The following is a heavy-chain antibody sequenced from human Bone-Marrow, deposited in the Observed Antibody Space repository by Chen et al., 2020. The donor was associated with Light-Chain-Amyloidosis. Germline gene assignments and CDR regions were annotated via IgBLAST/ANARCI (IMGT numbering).Heavy chain of an antibody. CDR2: TNPDTGGK. D-gene: IGHD3-10*01. Sequence: QVQMVQSGAEVKEPGASIKVSCKPAGYTLTDFYIHWVRQAPGQGLEWMAWTNPDTGGKRYEQKFKGWITVKRETSTRKVYMELSRLRSGDTAVYYCAKDSAIRGLIYAMNVWGQGTTVNVSS. CDR1: GYTLTDFY. CDR3: AKDSAIRGLIYAMNV. J-gene: IGHJ6*02. V-gene: IGHV1-2*04.